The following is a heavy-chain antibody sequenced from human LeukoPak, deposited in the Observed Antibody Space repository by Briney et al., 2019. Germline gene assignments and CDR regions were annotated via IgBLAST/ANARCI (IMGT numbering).Heavy chain of an antibody. Sequence: TSETLSLTCTVSGGSISSYYWSWIRQPPGKGLEWIGYIYYSGSTNYNPSLKSRVTISVDTSKNQFSLKLSSVTAADTAVYYCARVGVPDAFDIWGQGTMVTVSS. J-gene: IGHJ3*02. D-gene: IGHD3-10*01. CDR3: ARVGVPDAFDI. CDR2: IYYSGST. CDR1: GGSISSYY. V-gene: IGHV4-59*01.